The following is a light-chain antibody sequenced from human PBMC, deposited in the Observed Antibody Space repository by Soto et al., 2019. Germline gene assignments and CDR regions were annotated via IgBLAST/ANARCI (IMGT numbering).Light chain of an antibody. J-gene: IGKJ1*01. CDR2: DAS. Sequence: DIQMTQSPSTLSASVGDRVTITCRASQSISSWLAWYQQKPGKAPKLLIYDASSLESGVPSRFSGSGSGTEFTLTIRSLQPDDFATYYGQHYNSYRTFGQGTKVEIK. CDR1: QSISSW. CDR3: QHYNSYRT. V-gene: IGKV1-5*01.